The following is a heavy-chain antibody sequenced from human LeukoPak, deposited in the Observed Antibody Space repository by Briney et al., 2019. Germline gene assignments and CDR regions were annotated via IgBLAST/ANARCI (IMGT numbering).Heavy chain of an antibody. D-gene: IGHD6-13*01. V-gene: IGHV3-11*01. CDR2: ISDSDSTI. J-gene: IGHJ4*02. CDR3: ARMYSSSFDY. CDR1: GFTFSDYY. Sequence: PGGSLRLPCAASGFTFSDYYMSWIRQAPGKGLEWVSYISDSDSTIYYADSVKGRFTISRDNAKNSLYLQLNSLRAEDTAVYYCARMYSSSFDYWGQGTLVTVSS.